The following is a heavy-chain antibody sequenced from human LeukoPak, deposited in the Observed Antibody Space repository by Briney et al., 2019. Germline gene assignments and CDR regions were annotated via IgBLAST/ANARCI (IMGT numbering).Heavy chain of an antibody. CDR2: INPNSGGT. J-gene: IGHJ3*02. Sequence: ASVKVSCKASGYTFTGYYMHWVRQAPGQGLEWMGWINPNSGGTNYAQKFQGRVAMTRDTSISTAYMELSRLRSDDTAVYYCARVAGPDSSGYYLDAFDIWGQGTMVTVSS. CDR3: ARVAGPDSSGYYLDAFDI. CDR1: GYTFTGYY. D-gene: IGHD3-22*01. V-gene: IGHV1-2*02.